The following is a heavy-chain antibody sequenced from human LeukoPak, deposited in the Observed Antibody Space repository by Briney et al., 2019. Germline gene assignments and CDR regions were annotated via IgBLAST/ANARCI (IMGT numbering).Heavy chain of an antibody. D-gene: IGHD4-23*01. CDR3: ARVAGYGGNPFDY. J-gene: IGHJ4*02. CDR1: GFTVSSNY. Sequence: GGYLRLSCAASGFTVSSNYMSWVRQAPGKGLEWVSVIYSGGSTYYADSVKGRFTISRDNSKNTLYLQMNSLRAEDTAVYYCARVAGYGGNPFDYWGQGTLVTVSS. V-gene: IGHV3-53*01. CDR2: IYSGGST.